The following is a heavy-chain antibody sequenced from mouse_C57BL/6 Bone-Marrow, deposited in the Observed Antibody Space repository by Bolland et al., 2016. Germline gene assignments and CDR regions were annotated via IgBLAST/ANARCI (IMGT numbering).Heavy chain of an antibody. D-gene: IGHD1-1*01. CDR3: ARSPITTVPLDY. V-gene: IGHV1-69*01. Sequence: NYNQKFKGKSTLTVDKSSSTAYMQLSSLTSEDSAVYYCARSPITTVPLDYWGQGTT. J-gene: IGHJ2*01.